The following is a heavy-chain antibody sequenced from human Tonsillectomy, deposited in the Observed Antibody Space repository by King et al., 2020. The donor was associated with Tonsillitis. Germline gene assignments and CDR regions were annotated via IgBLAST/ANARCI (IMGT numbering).Heavy chain of an antibody. J-gene: IGHJ4*02. CDR1: GGTFSSYA. CDR3: ASWDTAMVGRVNDY. D-gene: IGHD5-18*01. V-gene: IGHV1-69*06. Sequence: QLVQSGAEVKKPGSSVKVSCKASGGTFSSYAIRWVRQAPGQGLEWMGGIIPIFGTANYAQKFQGRVTITADKSTSTAYMELSSLRSEDTAVYYCASWDTAMVGRVNDYWGQGTLVTVSS. CDR2: IIPIFGTA.